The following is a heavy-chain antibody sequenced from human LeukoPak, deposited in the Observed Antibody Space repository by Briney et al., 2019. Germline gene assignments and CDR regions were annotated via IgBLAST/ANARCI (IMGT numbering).Heavy chain of an antibody. CDR1: GFTFSSYA. CDR3: ARDDAFDY. V-gene: IGHV3-21*01. Sequence: GGSLRLSCAASGFTFSSYAMSWVRQAPGKGLEWVSSISSSSSYIYYADSVKGRFTISRDNAKNSLYPQMNSLRAEDTAVYYCARDDAFDYWGQGTLVTVSS. CDR2: ISSSSSYI. J-gene: IGHJ4*02.